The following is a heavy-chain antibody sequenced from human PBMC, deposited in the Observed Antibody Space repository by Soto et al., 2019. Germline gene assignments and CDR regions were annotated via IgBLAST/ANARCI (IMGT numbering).Heavy chain of an antibody. J-gene: IGHJ6*02. CDR1: GGSFIGYY. Sequence: SETLSLTCAVYGGSFIGYYWSWILQPPWKGLEWIGEINHSGSTNYNPSLKSRVTISVDTSKNQFSLKLSSVTAADTAVYYCARGRLPNRSEITMVRGVYRYYYGMDVWGQGTTVTVSS. CDR3: ARGRLPNRSEITMVRGVYRYYYGMDV. D-gene: IGHD3-10*01. CDR2: INHSGST. V-gene: IGHV4-34*01.